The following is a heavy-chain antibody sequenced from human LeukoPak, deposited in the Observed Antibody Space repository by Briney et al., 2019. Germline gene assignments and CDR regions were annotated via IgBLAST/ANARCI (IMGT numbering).Heavy chain of an antibody. CDR2: IHYSGST. V-gene: IGHV4-34*01. D-gene: IGHD2-15*01. CDR3: ASRHLGFCSGGSCRDFDY. J-gene: IGHJ4*01. CDR1: GGSFSGYY. Sequence: SETQSLTCADYGGSFSGYYWSWIRQPPGKGLQWIEEIHYSGSTNYNPTLKSRVNISVDTSKNKFSLKLSSVTAADTAVYYCASRHLGFCSGGSCRDFDYWGHGTLVTVSS.